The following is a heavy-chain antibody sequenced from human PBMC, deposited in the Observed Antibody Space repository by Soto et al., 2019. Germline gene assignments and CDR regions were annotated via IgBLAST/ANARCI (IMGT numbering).Heavy chain of an antibody. CDR1: GFTFSSYS. D-gene: IGHD2-2*01. Sequence: GGSLRLSCAASGFTFSSYSMNWVRQAPGKGLEWVSYISSSSSTIYYADSVKGRFTISRDNAKNSLYLQMNSLRDEDTAVYYCARDPPAPAEGYYYGMDVWGQGTTVTVSS. CDR2: ISSSSSTI. CDR3: ARDPPAPAEGYYYGMDV. V-gene: IGHV3-48*02. J-gene: IGHJ6*02.